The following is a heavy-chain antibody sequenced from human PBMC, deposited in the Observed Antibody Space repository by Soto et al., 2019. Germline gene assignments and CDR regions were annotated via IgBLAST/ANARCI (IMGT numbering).Heavy chain of an antibody. CDR3: ARSLPYYDILSGDYNRGGSYYYYMDV. J-gene: IGHJ6*03. D-gene: IGHD3-9*01. V-gene: IGHV5-51*01. Sequence: PGESLKISCKGSGYSFTSYWIGWVRQMPGKGLEWMGIIYPGDSDTRYSPSFQGQVTISADKSISTAYLQWSSLKASDTAMYYCARSLPYYDILSGDYNRGGSYYYYMDVWGKGTTVTVSS. CDR2: IYPGDSDT. CDR1: GYSFTSYW.